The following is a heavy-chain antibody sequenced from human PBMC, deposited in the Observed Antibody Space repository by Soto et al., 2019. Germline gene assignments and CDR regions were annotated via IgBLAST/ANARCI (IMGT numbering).Heavy chain of an antibody. J-gene: IGHJ4*01. V-gene: IGHV3-30-3*01. CDR2: ISYDGSNK. CDR1: GCTFISYA. Sequence: PGVSLSLSCSSSGCTFISYAMHWVRQAPGKGMEWVAVISYDGSNKYYADSVRGRFTISRDNSKNTLYLQMNSLRAEDTAVYYCARPSRQRGLQLVGGRGFDDWGHGTLVTDS. CDR3: ARPSRQRGLQLVGGRGFDD. D-gene: IGHD5-12*01.